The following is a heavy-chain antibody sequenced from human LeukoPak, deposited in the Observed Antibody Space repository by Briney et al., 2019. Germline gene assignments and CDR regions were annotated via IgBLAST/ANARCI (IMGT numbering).Heavy chain of an antibody. CDR3: AAAPLEGSGSYYNVGWFDP. CDR1: GGTFSSYA. V-gene: IGHV1-69*13. CDR2: IIPIFGTA. J-gene: IGHJ5*02. Sequence: GASVKVSCKASGGTFSSYAISWVRQAPGQGLEWMGGIIPIFGTANYAQKFQGRVTITADESTSTAYMELSSLGSEDTAVYCCAAAPLEGSGSYYNVGWFDPWGQGTLVTVSS. D-gene: IGHD3-10*01.